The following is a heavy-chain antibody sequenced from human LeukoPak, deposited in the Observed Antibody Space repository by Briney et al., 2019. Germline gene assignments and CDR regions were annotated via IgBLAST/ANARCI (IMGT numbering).Heavy chain of an antibody. D-gene: IGHD6-6*01. V-gene: IGHV3-9*03. CDR1: GFTFDDYA. Sequence: GGSLRLSCAASGFTFDDYAMHWVRQAPGKGLEWVSGISWNSGSIGYADSVKGRFTISRDNAKNSLYLQMNSLRAEDMALYYCAKDRGKAGYSSSSPNAFDIWGQGTMVTVSS. CDR2: ISWNSGSI. CDR3: AKDRGKAGYSSSSPNAFDI. J-gene: IGHJ3*02.